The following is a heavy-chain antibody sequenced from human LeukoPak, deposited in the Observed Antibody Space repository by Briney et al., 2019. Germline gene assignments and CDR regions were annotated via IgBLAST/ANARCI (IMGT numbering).Heavy chain of an antibody. J-gene: IGHJ4*02. V-gene: IGHV1-2*02. D-gene: IGHD2-2*01. CDR1: GYTFTGYY. CDR3: ARFTPRLTREKFDY. CDR2: INPNSGGT. Sequence: ASVKVSCKASGYTFTGYYIHWVRQAPGQGLEWMGWINPNSGGTNYAQKLQGRVTMTTDTSTSTAYMELRSLRSDDTAVYYCARFTPRLTREKFDYWGQGTLVTVSS.